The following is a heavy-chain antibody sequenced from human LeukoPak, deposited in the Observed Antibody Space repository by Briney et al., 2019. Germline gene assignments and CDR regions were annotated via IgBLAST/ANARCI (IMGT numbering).Heavy chain of an antibody. J-gene: IGHJ4*02. Sequence: SDTLSLTCAVSGYSISTSNYWAWIRQPPGKGLEWIGHIYYSGGIYYNPSLKSRVTMSVDTSKNQFSLKLSSVTAADTAVYYCARAGTKDTAMVKDYWGQGTLVTVSS. CDR1: GYSISTSNY. CDR2: IYYSGGI. D-gene: IGHD5-18*01. V-gene: IGHV4-28*05. CDR3: ARAGTKDTAMVKDY.